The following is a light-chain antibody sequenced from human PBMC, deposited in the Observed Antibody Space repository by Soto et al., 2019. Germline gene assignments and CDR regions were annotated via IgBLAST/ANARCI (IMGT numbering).Light chain of an antibody. Sequence: QSVLTQPPSVSGAPGQRITISCTGSSSNIGAGYPVHWYQQLPGTAPKLLIFGNTIWPSGVPDRFSGSRSGLAITGLQAEDEADYYCQSYDSSLSGYVFGTGTKLTVL. CDR2: GNT. CDR3: QSYDSSLSGYV. V-gene: IGLV1-40*01. CDR1: SSNIGAGYP. J-gene: IGLJ1*01.